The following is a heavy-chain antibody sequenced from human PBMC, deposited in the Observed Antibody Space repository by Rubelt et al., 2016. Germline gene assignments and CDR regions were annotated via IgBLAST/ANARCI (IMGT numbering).Heavy chain of an antibody. CDR3: STADSSSWYDATDT. Sequence: QVQLVQSGAVLKKPGASVKVSCKVSGDTLSVFSIHWVRQAPGKGLEWMGGFDGEDGETVYAQNCQGRRSMTEDTCTDTGYMELSRLTSADTAVYYCSTADSSSWYDATDTWGQGTMVTVSS. CDR1: GDTLSVFS. V-gene: IGHV1-24*01. D-gene: IGHD6-13*01. J-gene: IGHJ3*02. CDR2: FDGEDGET.